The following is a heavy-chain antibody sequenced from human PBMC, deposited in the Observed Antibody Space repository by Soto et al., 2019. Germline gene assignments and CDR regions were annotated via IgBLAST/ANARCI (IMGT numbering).Heavy chain of an antibody. CDR2: IWYDGSNK. D-gene: IGHD3-22*01. CDR3: ARDHTSGSGYLSPGLDY. V-gene: IGHV3-33*01. J-gene: IGHJ4*02. Sequence: GGSLRLSCAASGFTFSSYGMHWVRQAPGKGLEWVAVIWYDGSNKYYADSVKGRFTISRDNSKNTLYLQMNSLRAEDTAVYYCARDHTSGSGYLSPGLDYWGQGTLVTVSS. CDR1: GFTFSSYG.